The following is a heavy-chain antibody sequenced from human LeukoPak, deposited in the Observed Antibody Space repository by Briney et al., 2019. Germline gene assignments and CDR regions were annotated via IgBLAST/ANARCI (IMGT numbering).Heavy chain of an antibody. CDR2: TYYRSKWYN. J-gene: IGHJ4*02. V-gene: IGHV6-1*01. Sequence: SQTLSLTCVVSGDSVSSQNGAWNWIRQSPSRGLEWLGGTYYRSKWYNDYAESMEGRMTISQDTSKNQYSLHLNSVTPDDTAVYYCARDFGTTGWHTFDYWGQGTLVTVSS. CDR1: GDSVSSQNGA. D-gene: IGHD6-19*01. CDR3: ARDFGTTGWHTFDY.